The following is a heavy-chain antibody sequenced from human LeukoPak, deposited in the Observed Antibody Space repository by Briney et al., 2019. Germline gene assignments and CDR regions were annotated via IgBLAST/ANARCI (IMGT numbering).Heavy chain of an antibody. J-gene: IGHJ5*02. CDR2: IYSGGST. D-gene: IGHD3-22*01. CDR1: GFTVSSNY. V-gene: IGHV3-66*01. CDR3: AREYYDSGGYYVNWFDP. Sequence: GGSLRLSCAASGFTVSSNYMSWVRQAPGKGLEWVSVIYSGGSTYYADSVKGRFTISRDNSKNTLYLQMNSLRAEDTAVYYCAREYYDSGGYYVNWFDPWGQGTLVTVSS.